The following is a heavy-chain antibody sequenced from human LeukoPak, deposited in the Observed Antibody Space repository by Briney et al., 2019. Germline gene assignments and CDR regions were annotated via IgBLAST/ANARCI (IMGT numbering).Heavy chain of an antibody. Sequence: SVKVSCKASGGTFSSYAISWVRQAPGQGLEWMGGIIPIFRTANYAQKFQGRVTITTDESTSTAYMELSSLRSEDTAVYYCASLSGASVPAAVRVRYYYYYYMDVWGKGTTVTVSS. CDR1: GGTFSSYA. CDR3: ASLSGASVPAAVRVRYYYYYYMDV. CDR2: IIPIFRTA. J-gene: IGHJ6*03. D-gene: IGHD2-2*01. V-gene: IGHV1-69*05.